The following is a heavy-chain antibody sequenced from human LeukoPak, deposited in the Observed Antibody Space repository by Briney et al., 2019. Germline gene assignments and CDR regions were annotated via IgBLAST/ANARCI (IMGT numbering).Heavy chain of an antibody. D-gene: IGHD6-13*01. CDR1: GFTFSNAW. Sequence: GGSLRLSCAASGFTFSNAWMSWVRQAPGKGLEWVGRIKSKTDGGTTDYAAPVKGRFTISRDDSKNTLYLQMNSLKTEDTAVYYCAKSWSWEGDAFDIWGQGTMVTVSS. V-gene: IGHV3-15*01. CDR2: IKSKTDGGTT. CDR3: AKSWSWEGDAFDI. J-gene: IGHJ3*02.